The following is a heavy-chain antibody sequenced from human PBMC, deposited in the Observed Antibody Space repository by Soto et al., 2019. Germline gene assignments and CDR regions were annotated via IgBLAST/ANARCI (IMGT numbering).Heavy chain of an antibody. D-gene: IGHD3-22*01. CDR1: GGTFSSYA. Sequence: VKVSCKASGGTFSSYAISWVRQAPGRGLEGMGGIIPIFGTANYAQKFQGRVTITADESTSKAYMELSSLRSEDTAVYYCARDRFQTMIRAYGREVWGQGTTVTV. CDR2: IIPIFGTA. J-gene: IGHJ6*02. CDR3: ARDRFQTMIRAYGREV. V-gene: IGHV1-69*13.